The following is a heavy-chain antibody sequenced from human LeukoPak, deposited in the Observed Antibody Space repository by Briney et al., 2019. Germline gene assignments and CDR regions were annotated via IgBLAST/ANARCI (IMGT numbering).Heavy chain of an antibody. CDR2: ISWNSGSI. J-gene: IGHJ3*02. V-gene: IGHV3-9*01. CDR1: GFTFDDYA. D-gene: IGHD3-22*01. CDR3: AKVERGTYYYDSSEGDDAFDI. Sequence: GGSLRLSCAASGFTFDDYAMHWVRQAPGKGLEWVSGISWNSGSIGYADSVKGRFTISRDNAKNSLYLQMNSLRAEDTALYYCAKVERGTYYYDSSEGDDAFDIWGQGTMVTVSS.